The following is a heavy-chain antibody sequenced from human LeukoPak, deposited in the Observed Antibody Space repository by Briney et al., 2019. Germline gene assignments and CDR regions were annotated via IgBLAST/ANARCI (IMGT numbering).Heavy chain of an antibody. CDR1: GDSVSSNSAT. Sequence: SQTLSLTCAISGDSVSSNSATWIWIRQSPSRGLEGLGRTYYRSKWYNDYAVSVKSRTTINPDTSKNQFSLQLNSVTPEDTAVYYCARAAIDTSGYYSFDYWGQGTLVTVSS. D-gene: IGHD3-22*01. V-gene: IGHV6-1*01. CDR3: ARAAIDTSGYYSFDY. J-gene: IGHJ4*02. CDR2: TYYRSKWYN.